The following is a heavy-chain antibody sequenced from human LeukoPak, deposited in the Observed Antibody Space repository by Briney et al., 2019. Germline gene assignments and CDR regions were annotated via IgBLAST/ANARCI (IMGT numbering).Heavy chain of an antibody. Sequence: PGGSLRLSCAASGFTFSSYSMNWVRQAPGKGLEWVSSISSSSYIYYADSMKGRFIISRDNAKNSLYLQMNSLRAEDTAVYYCAELGITMIGGVWGKGTTVTISS. CDR2: ISSSSYI. CDR1: GFTFSSYS. V-gene: IGHV3-21*01. J-gene: IGHJ6*04. CDR3: AELGITMIGGV. D-gene: IGHD3-10*02.